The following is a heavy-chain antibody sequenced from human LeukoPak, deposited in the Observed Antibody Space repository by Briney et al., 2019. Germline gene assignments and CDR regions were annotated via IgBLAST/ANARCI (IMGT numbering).Heavy chain of an antibody. D-gene: IGHD3-16*01. CDR2: IHYSGRP. V-gene: IGHV4-59*11. Sequence: SETLSLTCTVYGRSISGHYWTWIRQPPGKGLEWIGQIHYSGRPDYNPSLKSRVTISVDTSKNQLSLKVTSVTGADTAVYYCARFGVDYDMDVWGQGTTVTVSS. CDR3: ARFGVDYDMDV. J-gene: IGHJ6*02. CDR1: GRSISGHY.